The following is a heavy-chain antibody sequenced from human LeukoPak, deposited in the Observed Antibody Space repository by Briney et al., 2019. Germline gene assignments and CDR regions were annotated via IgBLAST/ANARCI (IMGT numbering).Heavy chain of an antibody. J-gene: IGHJ3*02. V-gene: IGHV3-9*01. CDR3: AKDIYSCGDDKGAFDI. CDR2: ISWNSGSI. Sequence: GGSLRLSCAASGFTFDGYAMHWVRQAPGKGLEWVSGISWNSGSIGYADSVKGRFTISRDNAKNSLYLQMNSLRAEDTALYYCAKDIYSCGDDKGAFDIWGQGTMVTVSS. CDR1: GFTFDGYA. D-gene: IGHD2-21*01.